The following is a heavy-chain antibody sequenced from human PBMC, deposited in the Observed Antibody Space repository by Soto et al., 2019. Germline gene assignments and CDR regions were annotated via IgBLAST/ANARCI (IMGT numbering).Heavy chain of an antibody. CDR3: TRGGGPSSSYFRFDS. CDR2: VNYSGRP. V-gene: IGHV4-34*02. D-gene: IGHD6-13*01. CDR1: GGSFGGYY. Sequence: QVQLQQWGAGLLRPSETLSLTCGISGGSFGGYYWTWIRQPPGKGLEWIGEVNYSGRPNYNPSLQSRVTVSLDMTNNSFSLTLISVTVADTAFYYCTRGGGPSSSYFRFDSWGQGPLVTVSS. J-gene: IGHJ5*01.